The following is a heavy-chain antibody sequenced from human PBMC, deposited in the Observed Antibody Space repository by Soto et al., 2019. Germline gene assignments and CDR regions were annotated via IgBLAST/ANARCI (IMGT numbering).Heavy chain of an antibody. J-gene: IGHJ5*02. D-gene: IGHD2-2*01. CDR3: ARNQRRSYQLLPTEWFDP. CDR1: GYSFTSYW. V-gene: IGHV5-10-1*01. Sequence: GESLKISCKGSGYSFTSYWISWVRQMPGKGLEWMGRIDPSDSYTNYSPSFQGHVTISADKSISTAYLQWSSLKASDTAMYYCARNQRRSYQLLPTEWFDPWGQGTLVTVSS. CDR2: IDPSDSYT.